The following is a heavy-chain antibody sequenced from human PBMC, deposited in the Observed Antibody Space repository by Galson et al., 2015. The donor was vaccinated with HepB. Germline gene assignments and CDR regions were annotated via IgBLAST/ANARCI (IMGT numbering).Heavy chain of an antibody. CDR3: ARRASFIRFLEWFPTPKFDY. J-gene: IGHJ4*02. Sequence: ETLSLTCAVYGESFSGFYWSWIRQPPGKGLEWIGEINHGGTTNYNPSLKSRVTISVDTSKNQFSLKLTSVTAADTAVYYCARRASFIRFLEWFPTPKFDYWGQGALVTVSS. D-gene: IGHD3-3*01. CDR2: INHGGTT. V-gene: IGHV4-34*01. CDR1: GESFSGFY.